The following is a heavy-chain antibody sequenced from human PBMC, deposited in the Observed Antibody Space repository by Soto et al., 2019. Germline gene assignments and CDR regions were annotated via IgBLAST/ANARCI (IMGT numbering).Heavy chain of an antibody. Sequence: ASVKVSCKASGFSFTGYYIHWLRQAPGQGLEWMGWINAHSGGTEYAQKFQGRVTLTRDTSIATAYLTLTSLTSDDTALYYCAKDLARQLAYWLDPWGQGTQVTVSS. D-gene: IGHD6-6*01. V-gene: IGHV1-2*02. CDR2: INAHSGGT. J-gene: IGHJ5*02. CDR1: GFSFTGYY. CDR3: AKDLARQLAYWLDP.